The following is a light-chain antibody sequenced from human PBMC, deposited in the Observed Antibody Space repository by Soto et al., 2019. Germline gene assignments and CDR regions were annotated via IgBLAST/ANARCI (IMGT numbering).Light chain of an antibody. Sequence: EIVLTQSTGTLPLSPGEGATLSCRASQRVSSNYLAWYQQKHGQAPRLLIYGASSRATGIPDRFSGSGSGRDFTLTISRLEPEDFAVYYCQQYGTSPFTFGPGTKVDIK. J-gene: IGKJ3*01. CDR2: GAS. V-gene: IGKV3-20*01. CDR3: QQYGTSPFT. CDR1: QRVSSNY.